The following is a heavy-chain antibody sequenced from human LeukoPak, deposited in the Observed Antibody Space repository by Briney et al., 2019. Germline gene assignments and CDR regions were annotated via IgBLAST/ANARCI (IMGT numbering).Heavy chain of an antibody. V-gene: IGHV4-61*02. CDR1: GGSNSSDDYY. CDR2: IYPDGST. CDR3: ARGFDGYNFFDY. J-gene: IGHJ4*02. D-gene: IGHD5-24*01. Sequence: TLSLTCTVSGGSNSSDDYYWTWIRQPAGKGLEWIGRIYPDGSTTYNPSLKSRVTISLDTSKNQFSLTLSSVTAADTAVFYCARGFDGYNFFDYWGQGTLVTVSS.